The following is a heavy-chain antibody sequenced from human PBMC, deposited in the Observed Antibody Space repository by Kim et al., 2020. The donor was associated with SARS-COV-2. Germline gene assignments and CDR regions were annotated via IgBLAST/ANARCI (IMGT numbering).Heavy chain of an antibody. J-gene: IGHJ3*02. CDR3: ARDSSSWYSYAFDI. V-gene: IGHV6-1*01. Sequence: AVSVKNRITINPDTSKNQFSLQLNSVTPEDTAVYYCARDSSSWYSYAFDIWGQGTMVTVSS. D-gene: IGHD6-13*01.